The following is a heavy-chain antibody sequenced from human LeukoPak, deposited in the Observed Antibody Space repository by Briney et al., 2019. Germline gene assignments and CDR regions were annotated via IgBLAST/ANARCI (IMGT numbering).Heavy chain of an antibody. CDR2: ISYDGSNK. V-gene: IGHV3-30-3*01. CDR1: GFTFSSYA. Sequence: GGSLRLSCAASGFTFSSYAMHWVRQAPGKGLEWVAVISYDGSNKYYADSVKGRFTISRDNSKNTLYLQMNSLRAGDTAVYYCARDAGLKAGYSSGWGDYWGQGTLVTVSS. CDR3: ARDAGLKAGYSSGWGDY. J-gene: IGHJ4*02. D-gene: IGHD6-19*01.